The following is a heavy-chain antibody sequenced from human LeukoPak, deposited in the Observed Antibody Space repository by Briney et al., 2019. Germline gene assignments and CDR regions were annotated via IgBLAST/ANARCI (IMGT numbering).Heavy chain of an antibody. Sequence: GGSLRLSCAASGFTFSSYSMNWVRQAPGKGLEWVSSISSSSSYIYYADSVKGRFTISRDNAKNSLYLQMNSLRVEDTAVYYCAIPPLSGSGSSRPLAGMDVWGQGTTVTVSS. J-gene: IGHJ6*02. CDR3: AIPPLSGSGSSRPLAGMDV. CDR1: GFTFSSYS. V-gene: IGHV3-21*01. D-gene: IGHD3-10*01. CDR2: ISSSSSYI.